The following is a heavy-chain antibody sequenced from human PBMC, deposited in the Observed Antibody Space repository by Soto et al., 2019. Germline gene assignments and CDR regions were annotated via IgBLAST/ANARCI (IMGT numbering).Heavy chain of an antibody. CDR1: GYRFTSYW. CDR3: ARKDKSGYFNWFDP. CDR2: IFPSDSDT. Sequence: GGSLKISCRSSGYRFTSYWIAWVRQMPGKGLEWMGIIFPSDSDTRYSPSFQGQVTISADKSTSTVFLQWASLKASDTAVYFCARKDKSGYFNWFDPWGQGTLVTVSS. V-gene: IGHV5-51*01. J-gene: IGHJ5*02. D-gene: IGHD3-22*01.